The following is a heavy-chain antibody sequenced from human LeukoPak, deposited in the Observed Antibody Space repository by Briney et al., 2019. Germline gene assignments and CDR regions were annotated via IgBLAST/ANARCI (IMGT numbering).Heavy chain of an antibody. CDR3: ARSDCSGGACYINFDY. CDR1: SGSISSGSISNFY. J-gene: IGHJ4*02. Sequence: PSETLSLTCIFSSGSISSGSISNFYWNWIRQPPGKGLEWIGYIFYSGTTNYNPSLKSRVTISIDTSKNQFSLKFSSVTAADTAAYYCARSDCSGGACYINFDYWGQGTLVTVSS. CDR2: IFYSGTT. D-gene: IGHD2-15*01. V-gene: IGHV4-61*01.